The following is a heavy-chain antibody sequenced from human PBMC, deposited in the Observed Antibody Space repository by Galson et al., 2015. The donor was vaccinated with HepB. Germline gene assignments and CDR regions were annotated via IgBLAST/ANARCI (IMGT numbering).Heavy chain of an antibody. V-gene: IGHV3-7*03. CDR3: ARDRVPTTVTRLYGMDV. CDR1: GFTFSSYW. D-gene: IGHD4-17*01. J-gene: IGHJ6*02. CDR2: IKQDGSEK. Sequence: SLRLSCAASGFTFSSYWMSWVRQAPGKGLEWVANIKQDGSEKYYVDSVKGRFTISRDNAKNSLYLQMNSLRAEDTAVYYCARDRVPTTVTRLYGMDVWGQGTTVTVSS.